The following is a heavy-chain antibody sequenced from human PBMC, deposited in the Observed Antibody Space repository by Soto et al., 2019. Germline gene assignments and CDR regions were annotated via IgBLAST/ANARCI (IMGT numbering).Heavy chain of an antibody. J-gene: IGHJ6*02. CDR2: IIPIFGTA. CDR3: ARDAYNWNYLPHYYSGLDV. Sequence: SSEARRGGIRSNAIRSVRQAPGQGLEWMGGIIPIFGTANYAQKFQGRVTITADKSTSTAYMELSSLRSEDTAVYYCARDAYNWNYLPHYYSGLDVWGQGTMVTVSS. CDR1: RGGIRSNA. D-gene: IGHD1-7*01. V-gene: IGHV1-69*06.